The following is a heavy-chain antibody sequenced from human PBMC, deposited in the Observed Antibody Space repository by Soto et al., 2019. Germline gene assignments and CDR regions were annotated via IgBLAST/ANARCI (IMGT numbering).Heavy chain of an antibody. D-gene: IGHD1-20*01. CDR2: IKPDGSEQ. CDR1: EFTFDKYY. Sequence: VGSLILSCAASEFTFDKYYMTWVRQAPGKGPEWVANIKPDGSEQYYVDSVKGRFTISRDNANNSLYLQMNSLRAEDTAVYFCARGNWNYYYGFDVWGQGTTVTVSS. CDR3: ARGNWNYYYGFDV. J-gene: IGHJ6*02. V-gene: IGHV3-7*01.